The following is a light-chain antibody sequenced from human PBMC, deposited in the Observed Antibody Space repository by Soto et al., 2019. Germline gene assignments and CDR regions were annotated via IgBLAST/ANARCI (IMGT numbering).Light chain of an antibody. Sequence: QSALTQPPSVSGSPGQSVTISCTGTSSDVGSYNRVSWYQQPPGTAPKLMISEVSNRPSGVPDRFSGSKSANTASLTISGLQPEDEADYYCNSYTSSNPVVFGAGTKLTVL. V-gene: IGLV2-18*02. CDR1: SSDVGSYNR. CDR2: EVS. J-gene: IGLJ1*01. CDR3: NSYTSSNPVV.